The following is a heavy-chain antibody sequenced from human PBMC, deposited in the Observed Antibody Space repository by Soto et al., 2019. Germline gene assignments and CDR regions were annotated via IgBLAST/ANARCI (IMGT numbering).Heavy chain of an antibody. V-gene: IGHV2-5*02. D-gene: IGHD3-10*01. CDR1: GFSLSTSGVG. J-gene: IGHJ5*02. Sequence: QITLKESGPPLVKPTQTLTLTCTFSGFSLSTSGVGVGWIRQPPGKALEWLALIYWDDDKRYSPSLKSRLTITKDTSKNQVVLTMTNMDPVDTATYYCAHRRDLVRGVINWFDPWGQGTLVTVSS. CDR2: IYWDDDK. CDR3: AHRRDLVRGVINWFDP.